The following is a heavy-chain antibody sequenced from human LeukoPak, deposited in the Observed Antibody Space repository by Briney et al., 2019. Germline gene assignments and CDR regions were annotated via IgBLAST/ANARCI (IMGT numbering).Heavy chain of an antibody. Sequence: GASVKVSCKASGGTFSSYAISWVRQAPGQGLEWMGRIIPILGIANYAQKFQGRVTITADKSTSTAYMELSSLRSEDTAVYYCARGARYGSDVSLAFDIWGQGTMVNVSS. J-gene: IGHJ3*02. CDR2: IIPILGIA. V-gene: IGHV1-69*04. CDR3: ARGARYGSDVSLAFDI. CDR1: GGTFSSYA. D-gene: IGHD3-10*01.